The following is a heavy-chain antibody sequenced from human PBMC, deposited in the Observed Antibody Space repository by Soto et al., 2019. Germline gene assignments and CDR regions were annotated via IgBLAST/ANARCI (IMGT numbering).Heavy chain of an antibody. D-gene: IGHD3-10*01. Sequence: SVKVSCKASGGTFSSYAISWVRQAPGQGLEWMGGIIPIFGTANYAQKYQGRVTITADESTSTTYMELSSLRSEDTAVYYCARSDITMVRGVIMAYYYYGMDVWGQGTTVTVSS. CDR3: ARSDITMVRGVIMAYYYYGMDV. V-gene: IGHV1-69*13. CDR2: IIPIFGTA. J-gene: IGHJ6*02. CDR1: GGTFSSYA.